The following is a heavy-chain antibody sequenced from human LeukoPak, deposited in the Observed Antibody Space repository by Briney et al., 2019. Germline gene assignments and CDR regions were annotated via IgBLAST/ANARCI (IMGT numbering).Heavy chain of an antibody. CDR1: GIDFKVYE. J-gene: IGHJ5*02. V-gene: IGHV3-30*04. D-gene: IGHD5-12*01. Sequence: GGSLRLSCVASGIDFKVYEMHWVRQSPGKGLEWVALISDNGLRTNYAESLKGRFIVSRDNSKNTMDLQMNDLRVEDTGVYFCARERRGYGYGTLDPWGQGTLVAVSS. CDR3: ARERRGYGYGTLDP. CDR2: ISDNGLRT.